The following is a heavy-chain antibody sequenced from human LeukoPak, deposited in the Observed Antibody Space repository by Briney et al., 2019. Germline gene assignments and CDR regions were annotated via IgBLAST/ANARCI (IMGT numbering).Heavy chain of an antibody. CDR3: ARSLLGDAFDI. V-gene: IGHV3-74*01. CDR2: INSDGSST. J-gene: IGHJ3*02. CDR1: GFTFSSYW. Sequence: PGGSLRLSCAASGFTFSSYWMHWVRQAPGKGLVWVSRINSDGSSTSYADSVKGRFTISRDNSKNTLYLQMNSLRAEDTAVYYCARSLLGDAFDIWGQGTMVTVSS. D-gene: IGHD2-8*02.